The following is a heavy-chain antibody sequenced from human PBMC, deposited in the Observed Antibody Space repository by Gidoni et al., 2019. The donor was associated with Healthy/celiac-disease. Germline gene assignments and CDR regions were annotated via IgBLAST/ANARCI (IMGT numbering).Heavy chain of an antibody. D-gene: IGHD3-3*01. Sequence: QVQLVQSGAEVKKPGASVTVSCTASGYTFTGYYMHWVRQAPGQGLEWMGWINPNSGATNYAQKFQGWVTMTRDTSISTAYMELSRLRSDDTAVYYCARGVPDYYYMDVWGKGTTVTVSS. CDR1: GYTFTGYY. CDR3: ARGVPDYYYMDV. CDR2: INPNSGAT. V-gene: IGHV1-2*04. J-gene: IGHJ6*03.